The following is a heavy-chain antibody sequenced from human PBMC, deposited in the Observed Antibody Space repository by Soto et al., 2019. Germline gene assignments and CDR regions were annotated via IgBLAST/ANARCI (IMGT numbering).Heavy chain of an antibody. J-gene: IGHJ6*02. CDR3: ARHRGYHYYGMDV. Sequence: GGSLRLSCVASGFTFNDFAMHWVRQAPGKGLEWVSGIPWNSGTLDYADSVRGRFSISRDNAKNSLYLQMNSLRVEDTALYYCARHRGYHYYGMDVWGQGTTVTVSS. CDR2: IPWNSGTL. V-gene: IGHV3-9*01. CDR1: GFTFNDFA.